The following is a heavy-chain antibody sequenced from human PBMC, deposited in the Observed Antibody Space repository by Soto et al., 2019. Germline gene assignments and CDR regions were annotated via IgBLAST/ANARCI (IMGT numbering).Heavy chain of an antibody. CDR3: ARVGEMATISANYYYHYGMDV. CDR1: GFTFSSYW. CDR2: IKQDGSEK. Sequence: GGSLRLSCAASGFTFSSYWMSWVRQAPGKGLEWVANIKQDGSEKYYVDSVKGRFTISRDNAKNSLYLQMNSLRAEDTAVYYCARVGEMATISANYYYHYGMDVWGQGTTVTVSS. D-gene: IGHD5-12*01. J-gene: IGHJ6*02. V-gene: IGHV3-7*05.